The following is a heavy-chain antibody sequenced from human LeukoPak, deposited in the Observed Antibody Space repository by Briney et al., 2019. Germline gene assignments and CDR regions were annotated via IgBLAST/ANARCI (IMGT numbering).Heavy chain of an antibody. V-gene: IGHV3-23*01. CDR1: GFTFSSNA. CDR3: AKNFGSGNYRPFDY. CDR2: ISSSGSSS. J-gene: IGHJ4*02. D-gene: IGHD3-10*01. Sequence: GGSLRLSCAASGFTFSSNAMSWVRQAPGKGLEWVSVISSSGSSSYYADSVKGRFTISRDNSKNTLYLQMNSLRAEDTATYYCAKNFGSGNYRPFDYWGQGTLVTVSS.